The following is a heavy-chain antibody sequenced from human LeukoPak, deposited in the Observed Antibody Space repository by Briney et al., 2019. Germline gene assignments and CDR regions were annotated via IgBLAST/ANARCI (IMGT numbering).Heavy chain of an antibody. CDR1: GFTVSSNY. Sequence: GGSLRLSCAASGFTVSSNYMSWVRQAPGKELQWVSVIYSGGSTYYADSVKGRFTISRHNSKNTLYLQMNSLRAEDTAVYYCASAEKAAAGYYYGMDVWGQGTTVTVSS. CDR2: IYSGGST. V-gene: IGHV3-53*04. CDR3: ASAEKAAAGYYYGMDV. J-gene: IGHJ6*02. D-gene: IGHD6-13*01.